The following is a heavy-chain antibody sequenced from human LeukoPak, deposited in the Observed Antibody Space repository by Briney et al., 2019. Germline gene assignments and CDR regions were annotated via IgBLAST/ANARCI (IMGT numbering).Heavy chain of an antibody. CDR1: GGSISSSSYY. D-gene: IGHD1-26*01. J-gene: IGHJ3*02. CDR2: IYYSGST. Sequence: PSETLSLTCTVSGGSISSSSYYWGWIRQPPGKGLEWIGYIYYSGSTNYNPSLKSRVTISVDTSKNQFSLKLSSVTAADTAVYYCARHQYSGSYYGAFDIWGQGTMVTVSS. CDR3: ARHQYSGSYYGAFDI. V-gene: IGHV4-61*05.